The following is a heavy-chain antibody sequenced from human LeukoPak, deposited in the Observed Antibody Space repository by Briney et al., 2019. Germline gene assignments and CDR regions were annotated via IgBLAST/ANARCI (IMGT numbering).Heavy chain of an antibody. J-gene: IGHJ4*02. D-gene: IGHD4-23*01. V-gene: IGHV7-4-1*02. CDR2: INTNTGNP. CDR3: ARDPTTVVTRILDY. CDR1: GYTFTSYA. Sequence: ASVKVSCKASGYTFTSYAMNWVRQAPGQGLEWMGWINTNTGNPTYAQGFTGRFVFSLDTSVSTAYLQISSLKAEDTAVYYCARDPTTVVTRILDYWGQGTLVTVSS.